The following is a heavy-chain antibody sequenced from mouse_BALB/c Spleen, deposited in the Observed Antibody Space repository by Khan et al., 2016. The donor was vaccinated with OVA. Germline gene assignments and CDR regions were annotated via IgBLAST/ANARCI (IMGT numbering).Heavy chain of an antibody. D-gene: IGHD2-1*01. V-gene: IGHV2-3*01. Sequence: QVQLQQSGPGLVAPSQSLSITCTVSGFSLTTYGVTWVRQPPGKGLEWLGVIWGDGNTDYHSALISRLSISKDNSESQVFLKLNSLQTDDTATYYCAKSFYSHYYAMDYWGQGTSVTVSS. CDR1: GFSLTTYG. CDR2: IWGDGNT. CDR3: AKSFYSHYYAMDY. J-gene: IGHJ4*01.